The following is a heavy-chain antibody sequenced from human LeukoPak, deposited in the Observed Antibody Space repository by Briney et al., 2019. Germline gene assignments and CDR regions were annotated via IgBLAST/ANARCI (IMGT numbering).Heavy chain of an antibody. V-gene: IGHV1-2*06. CDR2: INPNSGGT. CDR1: GYTFTGYY. J-gene: IGHJ4*02. Sequence: ASVKVSCKASGYTFTGYYMHWVRQAPGQGLEWMGRINPNSGGTNYAQKFQGRVTITRDTSISTAYMELSRLRSDDTAVYYCARDREVRGYSYGYWGQGTLVTVPS. D-gene: IGHD5-18*01. CDR3: ARDREVRGYSYGY.